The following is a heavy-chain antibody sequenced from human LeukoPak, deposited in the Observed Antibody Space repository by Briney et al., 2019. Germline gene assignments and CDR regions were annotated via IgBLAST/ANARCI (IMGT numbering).Heavy chain of an antibody. CDR1: GFTVSSNY. CDR3: ARGGARQQLVENFFDY. D-gene: IGHD6-13*01. J-gene: IGHJ4*02. Sequence: GGSLRLSCAASGFTVSSNYMSWVRQAPGKGLEWVSVIYRGGNTYYADSVEGRFTVSRDNSKNTLYLQMNSLRAEDTAVYYCARGGARQQLVENFFDYWGQGTLLTVSS. CDR2: IYRGGNT. V-gene: IGHV3-53*01.